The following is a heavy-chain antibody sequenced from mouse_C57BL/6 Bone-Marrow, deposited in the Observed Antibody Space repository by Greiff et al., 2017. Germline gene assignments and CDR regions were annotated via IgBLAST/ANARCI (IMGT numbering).Heavy chain of an antibody. J-gene: IGHJ2*01. CDR2: ISSGSSTI. Sequence: DVHLVESGGGLVKPGGSLKLSCAASGFTFSDYGMHWVRQAPEKGLEWVAYISSGSSTIYYADTVKGRFTISRDNAKNTLFLQMTSLRSEDTAMYYCARRYYGSREYYFDYWGQGTTLTVSS. V-gene: IGHV5-17*01. D-gene: IGHD1-1*01. CDR1: GFTFSDYG. CDR3: ARRYYGSREYYFDY.